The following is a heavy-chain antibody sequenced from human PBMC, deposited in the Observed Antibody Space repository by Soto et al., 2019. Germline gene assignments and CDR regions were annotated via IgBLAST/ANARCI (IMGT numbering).Heavy chain of an antibody. CDR1: GGSISSGGYS. V-gene: IGHV4-30-2*01. CDR3: ARAHYGSGRIGIYYFDY. D-gene: IGHD3-10*01. CDR2: IYHSGST. Sequence: PSETLSLTCAVSGGSISSGGYSWSWIRQPPGKGLEWIGYIYHSGSTYYNPSLKSRVTISVDRPKNQFSLKLSSVTAADTAVYYCARAHYGSGRIGIYYFDYWGQGTLVTVSS. J-gene: IGHJ4*02.